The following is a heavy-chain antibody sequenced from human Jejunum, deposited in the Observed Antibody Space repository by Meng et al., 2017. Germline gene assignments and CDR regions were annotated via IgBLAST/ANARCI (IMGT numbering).Heavy chain of an antibody. D-gene: IGHD2-2*02. V-gene: IGHV1-2*02. J-gene: IGHJ4*02. Sequence: QEQMMQSGAEVKEPVASVKVSCKVSGFTFTNYHMNWVRQAPGQGLEWMGWINPASGDTDYAQKFQGRLTMTRDTSISTAYIELVTLTSDDTAVYYCAKGYTAGSYYFDYWGQGTLVTVSS. CDR3: AKGYTAGSYYFDY. CDR2: INPASGDT. CDR1: GFTFTNYH.